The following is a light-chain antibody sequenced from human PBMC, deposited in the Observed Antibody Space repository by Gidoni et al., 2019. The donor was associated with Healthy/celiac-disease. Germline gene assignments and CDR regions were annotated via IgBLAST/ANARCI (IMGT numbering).Light chain of an antibody. CDR2: DAS. Sequence: IVLTQSQATLSLSPGERATLPCRASQSVSSYLAWYQQKPGQAPRLLIYDASNRATGIPARFSGSGSGTDFTLTISSLEPEDFAVYYCQQRSNWPPLTFGGGTKVEIK. J-gene: IGKJ4*01. CDR1: QSVSSY. V-gene: IGKV3-11*01. CDR3: QQRSNWPPLT.